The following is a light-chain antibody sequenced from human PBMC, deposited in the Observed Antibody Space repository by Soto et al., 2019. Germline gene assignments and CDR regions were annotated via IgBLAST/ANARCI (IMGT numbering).Light chain of an antibody. Sequence: QSALTQPASVSGSPGQSITISCTGTSSDIGGYNYVSWYQQHPGKAPKLMIYEVGNRPSGVSNRFSGSKSGNTASLTISGLQAEDGADFACSPYTCSSTPYVFGTGTKLTV. J-gene: IGLJ1*01. V-gene: IGLV2-14*01. CDR2: EVG. CDR1: SSDIGGYNY. CDR3: SPYTCSSTPYV.